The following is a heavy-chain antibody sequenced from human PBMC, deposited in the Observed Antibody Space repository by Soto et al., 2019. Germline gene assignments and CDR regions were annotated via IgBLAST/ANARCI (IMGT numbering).Heavy chain of an antibody. Sequence: PGGSLRLSCAASGFTFSSYAMHWVRQAPGKGLEWVAVISYDGSNKYYADSVKGRFTISRDNSKNTLYLQMNSLRAEDTAVYYCARLYDFWSGYYRRTYYYGMDVWGQGTTVTGSS. CDR1: GFTFSSYA. J-gene: IGHJ6*02. CDR3: ARLYDFWSGYYRRTYYYGMDV. CDR2: ISYDGSNK. D-gene: IGHD3-3*01. V-gene: IGHV3-30-3*01.